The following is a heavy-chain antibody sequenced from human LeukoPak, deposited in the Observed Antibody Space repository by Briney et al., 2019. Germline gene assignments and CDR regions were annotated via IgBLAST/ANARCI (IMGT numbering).Heavy chain of an antibody. D-gene: IGHD4-17*01. V-gene: IGHV4-31*03. CDR2: IYYSGST. J-gene: IGHJ5*02. Sequence: PSETLSLTCTVSGGSTSSGGYYWSWIRQHPGKGLEWIGYIYYSGSTYYNPSLKSRVTISVDTSKNQFSLKLSSVTAADTAVYYCARSADYGDYVDWFDPWGQGTLVAVSS. CDR3: ARSADYGDYVDWFDP. CDR1: GGSTSSGGYY.